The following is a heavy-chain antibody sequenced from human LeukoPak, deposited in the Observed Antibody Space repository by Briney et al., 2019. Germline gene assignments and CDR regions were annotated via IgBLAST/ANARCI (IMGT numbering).Heavy chain of an antibody. J-gene: IGHJ4*02. CDR1: GGSISSYY. CDR3: ARSYDSSGYFVSPYYFDY. D-gene: IGHD3-22*01. Sequence: SETLSLTCTVSGGSISSYYWSWIRQPPGKGLEWIGYIYYSGSTNYNPSLTSRVTISVDTSKNQFSLKLSSVTAADTAVYYCARSYDSSGYFVSPYYFDYWGQGTLVTVSS. V-gene: IGHV4-59*01. CDR2: IYYSGST.